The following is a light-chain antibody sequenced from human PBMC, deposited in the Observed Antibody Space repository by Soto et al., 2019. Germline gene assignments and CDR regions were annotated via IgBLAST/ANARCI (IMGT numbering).Light chain of an antibody. CDR2: DVT. V-gene: IGLV2-11*01. CDR1: SSDIGGYNY. J-gene: IGLJ1*01. CDR3: CSYAGSYYV. Sequence: QSVLTKPRSMSGSPGQSVTMSCNGSSSDIGGYNYVSWYQQHPDKAPKVMIYDVTKRPSGVPDRFSGSKSGTTASLTISGLQAEDEADYYCCSYAGSYYVFGTGTKVTVL.